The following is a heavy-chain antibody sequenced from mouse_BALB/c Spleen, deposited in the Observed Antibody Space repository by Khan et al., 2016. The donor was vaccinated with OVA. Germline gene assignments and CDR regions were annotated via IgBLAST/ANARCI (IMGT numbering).Heavy chain of an antibody. V-gene: IGHV1S136*01. D-gene: IGHD2-14*01. CDR3: AKNDRYDVYFDY. CDR1: GYTFTSYV. J-gene: IGHJ2*01. Sequence: VQLKQSGPELVKPGASVKMSCKASGYTFTSYVMHWLRQKPGQGLEWIGYIYPFNDDTKYNENFKGKATLTSDKSSSTAYMELSSLTSEDSAVYYCAKNDRYDVYFDYWGQGTTLTVSS. CDR2: IYPFNDDT.